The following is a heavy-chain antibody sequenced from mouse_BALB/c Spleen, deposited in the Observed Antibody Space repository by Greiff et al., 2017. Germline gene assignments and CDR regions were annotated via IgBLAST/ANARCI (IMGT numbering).Heavy chain of an antibody. D-gene: IGHD1-1*01. CDR1: GYSFTGYY. CDR3: ARDYGSRTFWYFDV. V-gene: IGHV1-31*01. CDR2: INPYNGAT. J-gene: IGHJ1*01. Sequence: EVQLQQSGPELVKPGASVKISCKASGYSFTGYYMHWVKQSHVKSLEWIGRINPYNGATSYNQNFKDKASLTVDKSSSTAYMGLHSLTSEDSAVYYCARDYGSRTFWYFDVWGAGTTVTVSS.